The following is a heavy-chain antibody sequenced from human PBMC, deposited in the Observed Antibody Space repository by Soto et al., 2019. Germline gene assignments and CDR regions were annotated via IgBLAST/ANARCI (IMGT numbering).Heavy chain of an antibody. CDR3: ATGLVGSGWGFAI. D-gene: IGHD6-19*01. CDR1: GYTFTSYG. CDR2: ISAYNGNT. J-gene: IGHJ3*02. V-gene: IGHV1-18*01. Sequence: ASVKVSCKASGYTFTSYGISWVRQAPGQGLEWMGWISAYNGNTNYAQKLQGRVTMTEDTSTDTAYMELSSLRSEDTAVYYCATGLVGSGWGFAIWGQGTMVTVSS.